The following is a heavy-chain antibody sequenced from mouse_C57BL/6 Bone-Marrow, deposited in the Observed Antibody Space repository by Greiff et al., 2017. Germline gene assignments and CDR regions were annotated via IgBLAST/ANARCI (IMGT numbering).Heavy chain of an antibody. V-gene: IGHV5-17*01. CDR3: ARRLLLFDY. CDR1: GFTFSDYG. D-gene: IGHD2-3*01. CDR2: ISSGSSTI. J-gene: IGHJ2*01. Sequence: EVMLVESGGGLVKPGGSLKLSFAASGFTFSDYGMHWVRQAPEKGLAWVAYISSGSSTIYYADTVKGRFTISRDNAKNTLFLQRTSLRSEDTAMYYCARRLLLFDYWGQGTTLTVSS.